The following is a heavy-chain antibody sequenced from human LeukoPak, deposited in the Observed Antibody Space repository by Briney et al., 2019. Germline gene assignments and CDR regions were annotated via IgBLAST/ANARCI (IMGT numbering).Heavy chain of an antibody. V-gene: IGHV4-34*01. D-gene: IGHD6-19*01. CDR2: INHSGST. Sequence: SETLSLTCAVYGGSFSGYYWSWIRQPPGKGLEWIGEINHSGSTNYNPSLKGRVTISVDTSKNQFSLKLSSVTAADTAVYYCARHGIAVAGRGWFDPWGQGTLVTVSS. CDR3: ARHGIAVAGRGWFDP. J-gene: IGHJ5*02. CDR1: GGSFSGYY.